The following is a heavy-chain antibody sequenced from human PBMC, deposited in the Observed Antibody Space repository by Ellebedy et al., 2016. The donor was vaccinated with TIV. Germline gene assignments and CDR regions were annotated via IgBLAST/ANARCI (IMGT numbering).Heavy chain of an antibody. V-gene: IGHV1-3*04. J-gene: IGHJ6*02. D-gene: IGHD3-3*01. CDR3: ATREWQDPMDV. CDR2: INTGNGNT. CDR1: GHLFTTYG. Sequence: ASVKVSCXASGHLFTTYGIHWVRQAHGQRLEWMGWINTGNGNTKYSQKLQGRVTITRDTSATTAYMELSGLMSEDTAVYYCATREWQDPMDVWGQGTTVTVSS.